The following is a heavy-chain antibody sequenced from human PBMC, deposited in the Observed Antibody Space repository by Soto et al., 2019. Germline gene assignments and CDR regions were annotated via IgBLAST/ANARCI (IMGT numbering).Heavy chain of an antibody. CDR1: GFTFSNAW. J-gene: IGHJ3*02. V-gene: IGHV3-15*01. CDR3: TTLADYGDYDEDDAFDI. Sequence: GGSLRLSCAASGFTFSNAWMSWVRQAPGKGLEWVGRIKSKTDGGTTDYAAPVKGRFTISRDDSKNTLYLQMNSLKTEDTAVYYCTTLADYGDYDEDDAFDIWGQGTMVTVSS. CDR2: IKSKTDGGTT. D-gene: IGHD4-17*01.